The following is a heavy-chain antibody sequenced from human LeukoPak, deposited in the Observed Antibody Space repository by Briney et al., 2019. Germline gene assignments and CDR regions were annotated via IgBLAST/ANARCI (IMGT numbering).Heavy chain of an antibody. D-gene: IGHD3-10*01. CDR2: ISGSGGST. CDR3: AKDVYYYGSGSPFDY. CDR1: GFTVSSNY. Sequence: GGSLRLSCAASGFTVSSNYMSWVRQAPGKGLEWVSAISGSGGSTYYADSVKGRFTISRDNSKNTLYLQMNSLRAEDTAVYYCAKDVYYYGSGSPFDYWGQGTLVTVSS. V-gene: IGHV3-23*01. J-gene: IGHJ4*02.